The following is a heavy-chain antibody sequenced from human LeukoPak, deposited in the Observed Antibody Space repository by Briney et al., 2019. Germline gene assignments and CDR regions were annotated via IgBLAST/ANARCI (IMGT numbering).Heavy chain of an antibody. CDR1: GFTFSSYA. J-gene: IGHJ4*02. V-gene: IGHV3-23*01. Sequence: PGGSLRLSCAASGFTFSSYAMSWVRQAPGKGPEWVSAISGSGGSTYYADSVKGRFTISRDNSKNTLYLQMNSLRAEDTAVYYCAKDRAGYRGITMIVVVTPYYFDYWGQGTLVTVSS. D-gene: IGHD3-22*01. CDR3: AKDRAGYRGITMIVVVTPYYFDY. CDR2: ISGSGGST.